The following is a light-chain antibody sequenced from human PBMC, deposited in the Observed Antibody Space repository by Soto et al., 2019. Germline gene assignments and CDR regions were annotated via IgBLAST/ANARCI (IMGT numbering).Light chain of an antibody. CDR3: QQYQSYFLT. Sequence: DIQMTQSPSTLSASVGDRVTITCRASQSISRSLAWYQQKSGKAPKLLIYDASSLESGVPSRFSGSGFGTEFTPTISGLQPDDFATYYCQQYQSYFLTFGPGTTVDMK. J-gene: IGKJ3*01. CDR1: QSISRS. CDR2: DAS. V-gene: IGKV1-5*01.